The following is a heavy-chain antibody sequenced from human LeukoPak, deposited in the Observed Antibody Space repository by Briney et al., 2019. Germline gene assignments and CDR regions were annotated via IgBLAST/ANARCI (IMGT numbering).Heavy chain of an antibody. D-gene: IGHD3-16*02. CDR1: GYSFTNYA. J-gene: IGHJ4*02. CDR2: IHPSTGNP. Sequence: ASVKVSCKASGYSFTNYAMNWVRQAPGQGLEWMGWIHPSTGNPTYAQGFTGRFVFSLDTSVSATYLQISSLKAEDTAVYFCARAFQSLGGLSLPDYWGQGTLLTVSS. V-gene: IGHV7-4-1*02. CDR3: ARAFQSLGGLSLPDY.